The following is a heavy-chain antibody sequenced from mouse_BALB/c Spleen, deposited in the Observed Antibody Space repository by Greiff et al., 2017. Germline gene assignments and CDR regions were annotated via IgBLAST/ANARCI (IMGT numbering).Heavy chain of an antibody. CDR3: ASPMITTAYYYAMDY. CDR1: GFNIKDTY. D-gene: IGHD2-4*01. J-gene: IGHJ4*01. V-gene: IGHV14-3*02. Sequence: VQLQQSGAELVKPGASVKLSCTASGFNIKDTYMHWVKQRPEQGLEWIGRIDPANGNTKYDPKLQGKATITADTSSNTAYLQLSSLTSEDTAVYYCASPMITTAYYYAMDYWGQGTSVTVSS. CDR2: IDPANGNT.